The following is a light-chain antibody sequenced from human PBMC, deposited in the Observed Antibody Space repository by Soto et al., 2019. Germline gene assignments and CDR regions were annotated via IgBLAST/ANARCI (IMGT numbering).Light chain of an antibody. Sequence: DIQMTQCPSSLSASVGDRVTITCRASQGISNNLAWFQQKPGKAPKALIYAASNLQSGVPSRFSGSGSGTDFTLTISSLQPDDFASYYCQQCNTYPLTFGGGTKVEVK. J-gene: IGKJ4*01. CDR3: QQCNTYPLT. CDR2: AAS. V-gene: IGKV1-16*01. CDR1: QGISNN.